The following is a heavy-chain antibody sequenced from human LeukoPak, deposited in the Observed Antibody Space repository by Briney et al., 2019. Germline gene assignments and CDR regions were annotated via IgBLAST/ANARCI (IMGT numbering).Heavy chain of an antibody. CDR3: ARLHRRQMTSFDY. CDR2: IHSAEST. V-gene: IGHV3-53*01. Sequence: GGSLILSCAASGFTVSNTYMSWVRQAPGKGLEWVSAIHSAESTYYVDSVKGRFTISRDNSKNTLYLQMNSLRAEDTAVYYCARLHRRQMTSFDYWGQGTLITVSS. CDR1: GFTVSNTY. D-gene: IGHD1-1*01. J-gene: IGHJ4*02.